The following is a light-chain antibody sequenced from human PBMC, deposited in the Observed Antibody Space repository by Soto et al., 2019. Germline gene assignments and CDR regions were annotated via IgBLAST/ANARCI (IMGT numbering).Light chain of an antibody. CDR2: KAS. Sequence: DIQMTQSPSTLSGSVGDRVTITCRASQTISSWLAWYQQKPGKAPKLLIYKASTLKSGVPSRFSGSGSGTEFTLTISSLQPDDFATYYCQRYNSYSGAFGQGPMVDLK. CDR1: QTISSW. CDR3: QRYNSYSGA. J-gene: IGKJ1*01. V-gene: IGKV1-5*03.